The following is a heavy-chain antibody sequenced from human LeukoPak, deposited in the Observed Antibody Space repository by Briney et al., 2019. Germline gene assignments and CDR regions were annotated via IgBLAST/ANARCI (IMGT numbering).Heavy chain of an antibody. V-gene: IGHV3-49*03. J-gene: IGHJ6*03. CDR3: TKTRNTVTTRYYYMDV. CDR1: GFTLGDYA. D-gene: IGHD4-17*01. CDR2: IRSKAYGGTT. Sequence: GGSMRLSCTASGFTLGDYAMSWFRQAPGKGLETVGFIRSKAYGGTTEYAASVKGRFTISRDDSKSIAYLQMNSLKTEDTAVYYCTKTRNTVTTRYYYMDVWGKGTTVTVSS.